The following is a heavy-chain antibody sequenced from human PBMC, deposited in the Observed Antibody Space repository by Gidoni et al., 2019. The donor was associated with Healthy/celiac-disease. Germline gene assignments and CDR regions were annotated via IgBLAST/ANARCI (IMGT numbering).Heavy chain of an antibody. Sequence: EVQLLESGGGLVQPGGYLRLSCAAAGFTFSSYAMSWVRQAPGKGLEWVSAFGGVGVCTTYANPWRARSTFPRNSSKNPRNRKMNSLGAGATAEYYCAKFRWRVGNNPYGKYSQHWARAPWSPSPQ. J-gene: IGHJ1*01. CDR3: AKFRWRVGNNPYGKYSQH. CDR2: FGGVGVCT. D-gene: IGHD3-3*01. V-gene: IGHV3-23*01. CDR1: GFTFSSYA.